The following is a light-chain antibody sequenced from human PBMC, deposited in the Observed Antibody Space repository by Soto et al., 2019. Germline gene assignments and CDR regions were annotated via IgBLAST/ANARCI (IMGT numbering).Light chain of an antibody. CDR2: DAS. Sequence: DIQMTQSPSTLSASVGDRVTITCRASQSISSWLAWYQQKPGKAPKLLIYDASSLESGVPSRFSGSGSGTEFTLTLSSLQPDDFATHYCQQSNNFLLTLGGRTKVAIK. J-gene: IGKJ4*01. CDR1: QSISSW. CDR3: QQSNNFLLT. V-gene: IGKV1-5*01.